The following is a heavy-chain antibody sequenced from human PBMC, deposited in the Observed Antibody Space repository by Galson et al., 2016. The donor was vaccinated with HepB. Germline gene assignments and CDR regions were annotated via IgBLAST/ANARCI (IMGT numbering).Heavy chain of an antibody. CDR1: GASISSYY. D-gene: IGHD6-19*01. Sequence: SETLSLTCTVSGASISSYYLSWIRQPPGKGLEWIGYIYYSGRTNYNPSLKSPVTISVNTSKNQFSLKLSSVTAADTAVYYCARDDSGGWYGFHYGMDVWGQGTTVTVSS. CDR2: IYYSGRT. CDR3: ARDDSGGWYGFHYGMDV. V-gene: IGHV4-59*01. J-gene: IGHJ6*02.